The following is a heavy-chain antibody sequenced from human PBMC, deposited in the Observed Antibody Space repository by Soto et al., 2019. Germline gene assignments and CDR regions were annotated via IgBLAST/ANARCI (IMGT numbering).Heavy chain of an antibody. J-gene: IGHJ6*02. V-gene: IGHV6-1*01. CDR1: GDSVSSNSAA. CDR2: TYYRSKWYN. Sequence: SQTLSLTCAISGDSVSSNSAAWNWIRQSPSRDLEWLGRTYYRSKWYNDYAVSVKSRITINPDTSKNQSSLQLNSVTPEDTAVYYCANSRMVRGVIPNYYYGMDVWGQGTTVTVSS. CDR3: ANSRMVRGVIPNYYYGMDV. D-gene: IGHD3-10*01.